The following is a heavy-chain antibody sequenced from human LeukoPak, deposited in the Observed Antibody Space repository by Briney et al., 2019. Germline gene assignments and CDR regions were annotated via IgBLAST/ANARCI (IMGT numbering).Heavy chain of an antibody. J-gene: IGHJ4*02. D-gene: IGHD6-6*01. Sequence: GGSLRLSCAASVFTFSSYSMSWVRQAPGKGLEWVSAISGSGGSTYYADSVKGRFTISRDNSKNTLYLQMNSLRAEDTAVYYCAKDRAPSISARPLGYWGQGTLVTVSS. CDR3: AKDRAPSISARPLGY. CDR2: ISGSGGST. V-gene: IGHV3-23*01. CDR1: VFTFSSYS.